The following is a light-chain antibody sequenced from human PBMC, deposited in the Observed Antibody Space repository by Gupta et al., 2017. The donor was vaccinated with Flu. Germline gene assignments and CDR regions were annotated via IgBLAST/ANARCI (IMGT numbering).Light chain of an antibody. CDR1: KIGSKI. V-gene: IGLV3-21*02. Sequence: GQTATITGGGTKIGSKIVPWFQTKPGQDPVLRVYDERDRPSGIPERFFGSNSGNTATLNISRVEAGDEADDYCQVWDSSSDHVVFGGGTKLTVL. J-gene: IGLJ2*01. CDR3: QVWDSSSDHVV. CDR2: DER.